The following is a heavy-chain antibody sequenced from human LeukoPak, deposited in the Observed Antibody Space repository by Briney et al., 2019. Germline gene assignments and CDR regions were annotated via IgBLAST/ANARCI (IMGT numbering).Heavy chain of an antibody. D-gene: IGHD3-22*01. CDR3: AKGTTTGYYYDSSGYYYFDY. Sequence: GGSLRLSCAASGFTFSSYAMTWVRQAPGKGLEWVSTISGSGGSTYYADSVKGRFTISRDNSKNTLYLQMNSLRADDTAVYYCAKGTTTGYYYDSSGYYYFDYWGPGNPGHRLL. J-gene: IGHJ4*02. V-gene: IGHV3-23*01. CDR1: GFTFSSYA. CDR2: ISGSGGST.